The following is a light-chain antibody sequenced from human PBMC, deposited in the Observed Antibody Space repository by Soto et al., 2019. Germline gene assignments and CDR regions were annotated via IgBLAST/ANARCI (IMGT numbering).Light chain of an antibody. Sequence: EIVITQSPVTLSVSPGERATLSCTASQSVNNSVAWYQQKPGHTPRLLIYSASIGATGTPARFSGSGSGSDFTLTISSLQSEDFAVYYCQQYNKWPLTFGPGTKVDIK. J-gene: IGKJ3*01. CDR1: QSVNNS. V-gene: IGKV3-15*01. CDR2: SAS. CDR3: QQYNKWPLT.